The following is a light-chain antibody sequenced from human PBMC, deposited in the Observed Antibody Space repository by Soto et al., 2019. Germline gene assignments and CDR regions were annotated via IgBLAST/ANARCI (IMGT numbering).Light chain of an antibody. V-gene: IGKV3-15*01. Sequence: EIVMTQSPATLSVSPGERATLSCRASQSVGSNLAWYQQKPGQAPRLLIYGASTRATGIPARFSGSGSGTEFTLTISILQSEDFAIYFCQKYNNWPPDRTFGQGTKVEIK. CDR2: GAS. CDR1: QSVGSN. CDR3: QKYNNWPPDRT. J-gene: IGKJ1*01.